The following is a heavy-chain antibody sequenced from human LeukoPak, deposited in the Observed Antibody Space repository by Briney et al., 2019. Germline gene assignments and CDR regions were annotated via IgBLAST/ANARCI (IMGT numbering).Heavy chain of an antibody. CDR3: ARLVETVTTIGDNWFDP. V-gene: IGHV4-4*08. J-gene: IGHJ5*02. D-gene: IGHD4-17*01. CDR1: GASISSYF. CDR2: ISNIGST. Sequence: TSSETLSLTCTVSGASISSYFWTWIRQSPGKGLEWIGYISNIGSTNYNPSLKSRVTISVDTSKNQFSLKLSSVTAADTAVYYCARLVETVTTIGDNWFDPWGQGTLVTVSS.